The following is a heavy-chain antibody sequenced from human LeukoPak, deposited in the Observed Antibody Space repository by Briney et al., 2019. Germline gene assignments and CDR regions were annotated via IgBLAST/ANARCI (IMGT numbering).Heavy chain of an antibody. CDR2: IRSKIYGGAT. CDR3: TPGRRFGDHTNDY. D-gene: IGHD3-10*01. CDR1: GFNFGDYA. J-gene: IGHJ4*02. V-gene: IGHV3-49*03. Sequence: GGSLRLSCTASGFNFGDYAMTWFRQVPGKGLEWVGFIRSKIYGGATEYAASVRGRFTISRDDSKSIAYLQMNSLETEDTAVYYCTPGRRFGDHTNDYWGQGTLVTVSS.